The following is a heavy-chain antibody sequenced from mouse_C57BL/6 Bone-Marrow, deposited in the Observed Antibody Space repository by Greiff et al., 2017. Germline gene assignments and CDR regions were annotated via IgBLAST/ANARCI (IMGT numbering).Heavy chain of an antibody. CDR1: GYTFTSYW. CDR2: IGPNSGGT. Sequence: QVQLQQPGAELVKPGASVKLSCKASGYTFTSYWMHWVKQRPGRGLEWIGRIGPNSGGTKYNEKFKSKATLPVDKPSSTAYMQLSSLTSEDSAVYYCAHGNYFYWYFAVWGTGTTVTVSS. V-gene: IGHV1-72*01. CDR3: AHGNYFYWYFAV. D-gene: IGHD2-1*01. J-gene: IGHJ1*03.